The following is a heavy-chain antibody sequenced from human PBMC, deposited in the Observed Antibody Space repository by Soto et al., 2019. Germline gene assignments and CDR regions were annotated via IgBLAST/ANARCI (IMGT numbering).Heavy chain of an antibody. CDR1: GFTFSDFG. CDR3: ARDLTDYNYEYKFGF. D-gene: IGHD4-4*01. Sequence: LRLSCAASGFTFSDFGMHWVRQSPGKGLEWVAVISFEGSNKYFAESVKGRFTISRDDSKNTVYLQMNSLRPEDTAVYFCARDLTDYNYEYKFGFWGQGTLVTVSS. CDR2: ISFEGSNK. J-gene: IGHJ4*02. V-gene: IGHV3-30*03.